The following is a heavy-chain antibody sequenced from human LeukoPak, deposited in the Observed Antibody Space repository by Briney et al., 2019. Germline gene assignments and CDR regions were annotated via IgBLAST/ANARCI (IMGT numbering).Heavy chain of an antibody. CDR3: ARDEYSSSCTFDY. CDR1: GFTFSSYS. CDR2: ISSSSSYI. V-gene: IGHV3-21*01. Sequence: GGSLRLSCAASGFTFSSYSMNWVRQAPGKGLEWVSYISSSSSYIYYADSVKGRFTISRDNAKNSLYLQMNSLRAEDTAVYNCARDEYSSSCTFDYWGQGTLVTVSS. J-gene: IGHJ4*02. D-gene: IGHD6-13*01.